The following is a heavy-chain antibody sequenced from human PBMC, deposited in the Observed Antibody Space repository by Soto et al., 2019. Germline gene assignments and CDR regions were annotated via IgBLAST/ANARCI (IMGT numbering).Heavy chain of an antibody. CDR2: INHSGST. CDR1: GGSFSGYY. V-gene: IGHV4-34*01. J-gene: IGHJ4*02. CDR3: AIYDILTGYYG. D-gene: IGHD3-9*01. Sequence: SETLSLTCAVYGGSFSGYYWSWIRQPPGKGLEWIGEINHSGSTNYNPSLKSRVTISVDTSKNQFSLKLSSVTAADTAVYYCAIYDILTGYYGWGQGTLVTGSS.